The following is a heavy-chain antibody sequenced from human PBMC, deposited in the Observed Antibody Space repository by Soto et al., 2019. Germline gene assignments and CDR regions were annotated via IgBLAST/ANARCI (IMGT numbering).Heavy chain of an antibody. CDR2: ISYDGSNK. Sequence: QVQLVESGGGVVQPGRSLRLSCAASGFTFSSYGMHWVRQAPGKGLEWVAVISYDGSNKYYADSVKGRFTISRDNSKKTLYLQMNSLTALDPAVYYCAKAWQLDHTIHYRGQGTLVTVYS. V-gene: IGHV3-30*18. D-gene: IGHD6-13*01. CDR3: AKAWQLDHTIHY. CDR1: GFTFSSYG. J-gene: IGHJ4*02.